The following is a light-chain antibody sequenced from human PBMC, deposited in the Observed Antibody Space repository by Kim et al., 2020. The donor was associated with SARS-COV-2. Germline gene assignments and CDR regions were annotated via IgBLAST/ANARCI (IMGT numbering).Light chain of an antibody. CDR1: SLRSYF. CDR3: NSRDSSGNHVV. CDR2: GKN. Sequence: SSELTQAPAVSVALGQTVRITCQGDSLRSYFASWYQQKPGQAPIVVIYGKNNRPSGIPDRFSGSSSGNTASLTITGAQAEDEADYYCNSRDSSGNHVVFGGGTQLTVL. J-gene: IGLJ2*01. V-gene: IGLV3-19*01.